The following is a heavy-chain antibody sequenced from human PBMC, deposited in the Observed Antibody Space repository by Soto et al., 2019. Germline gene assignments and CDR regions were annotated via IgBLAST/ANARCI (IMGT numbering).Heavy chain of an antibody. CDR2: IYFGGST. J-gene: IGHJ6*02. CDR1: VGSISSSTYY. Sequence: SETLSLTGNVSVGSISSSTYYWGWILQPPGKGLEWIGCIYFGGSTYSNPSLKSRVTMSVDTSQNQFSLTLSSLTAADTAVYYCASGPWFGEFPPYYGMNVWGQGATVTVSS. V-gene: IGHV4-39*01. CDR3: ASGPWFGEFPPYYGMNV. D-gene: IGHD3-10*01.